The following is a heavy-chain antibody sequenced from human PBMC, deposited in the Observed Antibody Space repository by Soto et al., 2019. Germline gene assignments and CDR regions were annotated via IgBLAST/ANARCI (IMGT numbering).Heavy chain of an antibody. V-gene: IGHV3-23*01. J-gene: IGHJ4*02. Sequence: GGSLRLSCAASGFTFTSYAMSWVRQAPGKGLEWVSGISGSGGSAYYADSVKGRFTISRDNSKNTLYLQMNSLRAEDTAIYYCAKDILLGYCTNGVCWAFDYWGQGTLVTVSS. CDR3: AKDILLGYCTNGVCWAFDY. CDR2: ISGSGGSA. D-gene: IGHD2-8*01. CDR1: GFTFTSYA.